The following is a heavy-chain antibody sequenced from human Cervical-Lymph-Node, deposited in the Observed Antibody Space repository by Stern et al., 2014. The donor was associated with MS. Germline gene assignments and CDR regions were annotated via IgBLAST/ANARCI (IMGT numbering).Heavy chain of an antibody. CDR3: VRDRGLVGTTTGDY. CDR2: INAYNGNI. J-gene: IGHJ4*02. D-gene: IGHD1-26*01. CDR1: GFTFSDYG. Sequence: VQLGQSGAEVKKPGASVKVSCKTSGFTFSDYGLSWVRQAPGQGLEWMGWINAYNGNIDLPQKFQGRLTMTTDTSTTTVYMDLTSLTSDDTAVYYCVRDRGLVGTTTGDYWGQGTLVAVSS. V-gene: IGHV1-18*01.